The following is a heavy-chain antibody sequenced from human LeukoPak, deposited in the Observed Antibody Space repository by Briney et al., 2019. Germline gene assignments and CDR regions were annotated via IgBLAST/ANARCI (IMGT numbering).Heavy chain of an antibody. CDR2: TNHSGST. V-gene: IGHV4-34*01. CDR1: GGSFSGYY. Sequence: PSETLSLTCAVYGGSFSGYYWSWIRQPPGKGLEWIGETNHSGSTNYNPSLKSRVTISVDTSKNQFSLKLSSVTAADTAVYYCARGRHYYDSSGLIDYWGQGTLVTVSS. J-gene: IGHJ4*02. D-gene: IGHD3-22*01. CDR3: ARGRHYYDSSGLIDY.